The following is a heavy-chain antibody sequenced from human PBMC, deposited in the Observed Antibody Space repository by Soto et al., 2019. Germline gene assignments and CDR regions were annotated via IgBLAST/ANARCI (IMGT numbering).Heavy chain of an antibody. CDR1: GVTFSSYE. J-gene: IGHJ4*02. CDR3: ARETHFIDY. CDR2: ISSTGTSM. V-gene: IGHV3-48*03. Sequence: VQLVESGGDLVQPGGSLRLSCAASGVTFSSYEMNWVRQAPGKGLAWVSYISSTGTSMDYADSVKGRFTISRDNAKNSLHLQLNSLRDEDTAVYYCARETHFIDYWGQGTLVSVSA.